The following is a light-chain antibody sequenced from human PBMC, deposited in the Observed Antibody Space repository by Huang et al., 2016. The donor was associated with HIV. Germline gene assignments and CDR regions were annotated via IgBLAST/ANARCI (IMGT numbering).Light chain of an antibody. CDR3: HQYNNWLLS. CDR1: RTVSTN. J-gene: IGKJ4*01. CDR2: GSS. V-gene: IGKV3-15*01. Sequence: IVMTQSPATLSVSPGERVTLSCRANRTVSTNLAWYQQRPGQAPRLLIYGSSTRAPGVPARFSGSGSGTDVSLTIISLQSEDFALYYCHQYNNWLLSFGGGT.